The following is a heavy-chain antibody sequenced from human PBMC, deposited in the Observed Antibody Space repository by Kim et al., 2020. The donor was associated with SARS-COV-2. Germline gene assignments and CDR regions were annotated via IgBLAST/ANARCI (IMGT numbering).Heavy chain of an antibody. V-gene: IGHV1-69*04. CDR1: GGTFSSYA. CDR3: ARDWCSSTSCYGTYYYYYM. CDR2: IIPIFGIA. J-gene: IGHJ6*03. Sequence: SLKVSCKASGGTFSSYAISWVRQAPGQGLEWMGRIIPIFGIANYAQKFQGRVTITADKSTSTAYMELSSLRSEDTAVYYCARDWCSSTSCYGTYYYYYM. D-gene: IGHD2-2*01.